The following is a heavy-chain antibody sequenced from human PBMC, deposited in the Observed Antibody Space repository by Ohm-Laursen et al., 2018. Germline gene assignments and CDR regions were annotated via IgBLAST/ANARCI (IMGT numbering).Heavy chain of an antibody. J-gene: IGHJ4*02. Sequence: SLRLSCSASGFTFSTYAMSWVRQAPGKGLEWVSGISGSGDTTYYADSVKGRFTISRDNSRSTLDLQMNSLRVEDTALYYCARDIDWVAFDYWGQGTLVTVSS. CDR2: ISGSGDTT. CDR3: ARDIDWVAFDY. V-gene: IGHV3-23*01. CDR1: GFTFSTYA. D-gene: IGHD3-9*01.